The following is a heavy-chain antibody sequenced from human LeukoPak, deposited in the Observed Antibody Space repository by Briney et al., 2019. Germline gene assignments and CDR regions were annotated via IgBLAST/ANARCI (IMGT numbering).Heavy chain of an antibody. V-gene: IGHV3-7*03. Sequence: GGSLRLSCEASGFTFISYWISWVGQAPGKGLDWVANKKQDGSEKYYVDSLKGRFTISRDNAKNSLYLQMNSLRAEDTAVYYCARDRAAAQPKTTFDYWGQGTLVTVSS. D-gene: IGHD6-13*01. J-gene: IGHJ4*02. CDR2: KKQDGSEK. CDR1: GFTFISYW. CDR3: ARDRAAAQPKTTFDY.